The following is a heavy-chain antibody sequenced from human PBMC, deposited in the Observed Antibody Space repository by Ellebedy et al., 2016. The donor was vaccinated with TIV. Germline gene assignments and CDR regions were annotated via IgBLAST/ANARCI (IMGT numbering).Heavy chain of an antibody. D-gene: IGHD1-1*01. V-gene: IGHV3-33*01. CDR2: IWYDGSNK. CDR3: ARGVERRNYYYYGMDV. CDR1: GFTFSSYG. J-gene: IGHJ6*02. Sequence: GESLKISXAASGFTFSSYGMHWVRQAPGKGLEWVAVIWYDGSNKYYADSVKGRFTISRDNSKNTLYLQMNSLRAEDTAVYYCARGVERRNYYYYGMDVWGQGTTVTVSS.